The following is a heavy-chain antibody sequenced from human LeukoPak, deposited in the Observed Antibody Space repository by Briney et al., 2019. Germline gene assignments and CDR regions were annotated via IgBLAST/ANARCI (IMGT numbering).Heavy chain of an antibody. V-gene: IGHV4-31*03. CDR2: IYYSGST. CDR1: GGSISSGGYY. CDR3: ARDLRLAYCGGDCYSNYYYYYGMDV. D-gene: IGHD2-21*02. Sequence: KSSETLSLTCTVSGGSISSGGYYWSWIRQHPGKGLEGIGYIYYSGSTYYNPSLKSRVTISVDTSKNQFSLKLSSVTAADTAVYYCARDLRLAYCGGDCYSNYYYYYGMDVWGQGTTVTVSS. J-gene: IGHJ6*02.